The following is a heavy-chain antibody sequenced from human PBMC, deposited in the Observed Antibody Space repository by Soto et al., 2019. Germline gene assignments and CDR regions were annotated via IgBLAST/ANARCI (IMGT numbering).Heavy chain of an antibody. CDR1: GFDFGGYY. D-gene: IGHD6-13*01. CDR3: VRPYYSSSWFPFDR. J-gene: IGHJ4*02. V-gene: IGHV3-11*01. Sequence: PGGSLRLSCTGSGFDFGGYYMSWIRQAPGKGLEWVSYIDSGDGTTYYTDSVKGRFTISRDNAKKTVYLQMSSLRVEDTALYCCVRPYYSSSWFPFDRWGQGTLVTVSS. CDR2: IDSGDGTT.